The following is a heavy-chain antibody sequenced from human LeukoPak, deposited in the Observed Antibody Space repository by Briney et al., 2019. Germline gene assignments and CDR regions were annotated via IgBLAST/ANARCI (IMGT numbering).Heavy chain of an antibody. V-gene: IGHV5-51*01. J-gene: IGHJ4*02. D-gene: IGHD1-1*01. CDR3: ARADLSTTGTTSV. CDR1: GYSFTSYW. Sequence: GESLKISCMGFGYSFTSYWIGWVRQMPGKGLEWMGIIYPGDSDTRYSPSFQGQVTISADKSISTAYLQWSSLKASDTAMYYCARADLSTTGTTSVWGQGTLVTVSS. CDR2: IYPGDSDT.